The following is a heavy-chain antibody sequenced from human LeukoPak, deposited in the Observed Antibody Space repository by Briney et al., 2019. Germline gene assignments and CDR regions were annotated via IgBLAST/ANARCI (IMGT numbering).Heavy chain of an antibody. D-gene: IGHD3-10*01. CDR3: ARDQGPSDFDY. Sequence: GASVKVSCKASGYTFTAYYIHWVRQAPGHGLELMGWINPNSGATNYAQKFQGRVTLTRDTSISTAYMELSSLRSDDTAVYYCARDQGPSDFDYWGQGTLVTVSS. J-gene: IGHJ4*02. CDR2: INPNSGAT. CDR1: GYTFTAYY. V-gene: IGHV1-2*02.